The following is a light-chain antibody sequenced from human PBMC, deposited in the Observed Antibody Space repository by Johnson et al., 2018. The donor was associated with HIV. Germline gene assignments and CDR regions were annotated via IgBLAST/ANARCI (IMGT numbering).Light chain of an antibody. CDR3: GTWDNSLSIGDV. V-gene: IGLV1-51*02. CDR1: SSNIGNNY. J-gene: IGLJ1*01. Sequence: QSVLTQPPSVSAAPGQKVTISCSGSSSNIGNNYVSWYQQLPGTAPKLLIYENNKRPSGIPDRFSGSKSGTSATLGITGLQAGAEADYYCGTWDNSLSIGDVFVTGTKVTVL. CDR2: ENN.